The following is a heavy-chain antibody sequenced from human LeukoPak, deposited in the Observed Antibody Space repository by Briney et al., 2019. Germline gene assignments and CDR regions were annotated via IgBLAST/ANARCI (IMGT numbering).Heavy chain of an antibody. J-gene: IGHJ1*01. Sequence: SETLSLTCAVSGYSISSGYCWGWIRQPPGKGLEWIGSIYHSGSTYYNPSLKSRVTISVDTSKNQFSLKLSSVTAADTAVYYCARSTYLGDILHWGQGTLVTVSS. CDR3: ARSTYLGDILH. V-gene: IGHV4-38-2*01. D-gene: IGHD2-15*01. CDR2: IYHSGST. CDR1: GYSISSGYC.